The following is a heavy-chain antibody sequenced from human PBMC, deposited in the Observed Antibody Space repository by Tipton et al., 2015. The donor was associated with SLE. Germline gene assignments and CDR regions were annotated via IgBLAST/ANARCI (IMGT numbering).Heavy chain of an antibody. V-gene: IGHV4-59*12. CDR1: GGSISNYY. CDR3: ARLGWYSPPDY. D-gene: IGHD6-13*01. CDR2: ISYGGNT. J-gene: IGHJ4*02. Sequence: TLSLTCTVSGGSISNYYWSWIRQAPGKGLEWIGYISYGGNTNYNPSLKSRVTISVDTSKNEVYLDMGSVTAADTAMYYCARLGWYSPPDYWGQGTLVTVFS.